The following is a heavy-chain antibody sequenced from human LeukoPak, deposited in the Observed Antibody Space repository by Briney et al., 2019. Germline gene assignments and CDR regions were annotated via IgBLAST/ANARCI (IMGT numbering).Heavy chain of an antibody. V-gene: IGHV3-53*01. CDR1: GFSFSSYA. J-gene: IGHJ6*02. CDR3: ARSLDFDFWTGSNSGMDV. D-gene: IGHD3/OR15-3a*01. CDR2: IYSGGST. Sequence: GGSLRLSCAASGFSFSSYAMSWVRQGPGKGLEWVSVIYSGGSTYYADSVKGRFTISRDNSRNTVYLQMNSLRAEDTAVYYCARSLDFDFWTGSNSGMDVWGQGTTVTVSS.